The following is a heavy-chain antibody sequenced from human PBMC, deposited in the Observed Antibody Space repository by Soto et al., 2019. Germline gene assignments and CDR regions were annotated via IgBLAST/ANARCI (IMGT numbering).Heavy chain of an antibody. CDR2: IYYSGTT. CDR1: GGSISSYY. D-gene: IGHD3-16*01. CDR3: ARDMRGRAFDI. V-gene: IGHV4-59*01. Sequence: ASETLSLTCTVSGGSISSYYWSWIRQPPGKGLEWIGYIYYSGTTNYNPSLKSRVTISVDTSKNQFSLKLSSVTAADTAVYYCARDMRGRAFDIWGQGTMVTVSS. J-gene: IGHJ3*02.